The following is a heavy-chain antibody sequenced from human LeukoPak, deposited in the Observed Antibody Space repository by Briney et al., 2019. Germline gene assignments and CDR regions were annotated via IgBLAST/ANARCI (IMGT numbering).Heavy chain of an antibody. Sequence: GGSLRLSCAASGFTFSSYAMSWIRQAPGKGLEWVSAISGSGGSTYYAASVKGRFIISGDNSNNALYLQMNSLRAEDTAVYYCAKDEECFDPWGQGTLVTVSS. D-gene: IGHD3-3*01. V-gene: IGHV3-23*01. J-gene: IGHJ5*02. CDR2: ISGSGGST. CDR3: AKDEECFDP. CDR1: GFTFSSYA.